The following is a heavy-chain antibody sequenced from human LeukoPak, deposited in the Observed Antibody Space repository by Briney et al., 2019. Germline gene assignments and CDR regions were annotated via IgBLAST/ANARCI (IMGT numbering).Heavy chain of an antibody. V-gene: IGHV4-38-2*02. Sequence: SETLSLTCTVSGYSISSGYYWGWIRQPPGKGLEWIGSIYNSGSTYYNPPLKSRVTISVDTSKNQFSLKLSSVTAADTAVYYCARISGSGWLYWGQGTLVTVSS. CDR2: IYNSGST. J-gene: IGHJ4*02. CDR3: ARISGSGWLY. CDR1: GYSISSGYY. D-gene: IGHD6-19*01.